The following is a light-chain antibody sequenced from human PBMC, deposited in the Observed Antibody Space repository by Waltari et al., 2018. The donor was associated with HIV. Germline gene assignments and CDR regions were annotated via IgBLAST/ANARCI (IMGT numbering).Light chain of an antibody. J-gene: IGLJ2*01. CDR2: NNK. V-gene: IGLV1-44*01. CDR3: AAWDDSLNGVV. Sequence: QSVLTQPPSASGTPGQRVTIPCPGSNSNLGSNTVNWYQQLPGTAPKLLIYNNKQRPSGVPDRISGSKSGTSASLAISGLQSEDEADYYYAAWDDSLNGVVFGGGTKLTVL. CDR1: NSNLGSNT.